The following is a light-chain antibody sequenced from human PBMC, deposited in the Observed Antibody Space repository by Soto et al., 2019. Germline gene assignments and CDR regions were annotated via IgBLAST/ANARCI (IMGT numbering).Light chain of an antibody. Sequence: EIVMTQSPATLSVSPGERATLSCRASQSVSSDFAWYQQKPGQAPRLLIYGASTRATGVPARFSGSGPGTECTLTIRSRQSEDFAVYYCQQYNTWPLTFGGGTKVEIK. J-gene: IGKJ4*01. CDR2: GAS. CDR3: QQYNTWPLT. CDR1: QSVSSD. V-gene: IGKV3-15*01.